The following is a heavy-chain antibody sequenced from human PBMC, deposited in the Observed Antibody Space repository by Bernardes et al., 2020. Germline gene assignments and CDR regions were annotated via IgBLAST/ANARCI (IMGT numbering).Heavy chain of an antibody. J-gene: IGHJ5*02. CDR3: ARLRESEWFDP. CDR1: GGSISSSSYY. V-gene: IGHV4-39*01. CDR2: IYYSGST. Sequence: SQTLSRTCTVSGGSISSSSYYWGWIRQPPGKGLEWIGSIYYSGSTYYNPSLKSRVTISVDTSKNQFSLKLSSVTAADTAVYYCARLRESEWFDPWGQGTLVTVSS.